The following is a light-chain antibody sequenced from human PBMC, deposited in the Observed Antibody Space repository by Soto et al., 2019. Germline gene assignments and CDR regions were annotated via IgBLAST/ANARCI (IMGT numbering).Light chain of an antibody. V-gene: IGKV3-20*01. J-gene: IGKJ4*01. Sequence: EIVLTQSPGTLSLAPGERATLSCRASQSVSSNYLAWYQQKPGQAPRLLIYGASSRATGTPDRFSGSGSGTDFSLTISRLEPEDFVVYYCQQYGSRPPLTFGGGTKVDIK. CDR3: QQYGSRPPLT. CDR1: QSVSSNY. CDR2: GAS.